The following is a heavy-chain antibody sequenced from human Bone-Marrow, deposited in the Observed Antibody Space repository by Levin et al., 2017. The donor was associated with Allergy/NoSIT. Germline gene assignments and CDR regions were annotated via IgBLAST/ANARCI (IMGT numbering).Heavy chain of an antibody. CDR2: INPKLGTT. CDR1: GYSFTNYE. J-gene: IGHJ6*02. V-gene: IGHV1-8*01. D-gene: IGHD3-10*01. Sequence: GASVKVSCKASGYSFTNYEINWVRQVPGQGPEWLGWINPKLGTTGYAQKLQVRVSMTSNISINTAYLELSSLRFDDTALYYCARAGGSGPIGHYYGLDVWGQGTTVAVSS. CDR3: ARAGGSGPIGHYYGLDV.